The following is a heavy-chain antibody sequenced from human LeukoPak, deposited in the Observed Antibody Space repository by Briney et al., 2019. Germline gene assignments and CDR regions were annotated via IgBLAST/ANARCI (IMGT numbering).Heavy chain of an antibody. CDR1: GYTFTGYY. Sequence: ASVKVSCKASGYTFTGYYMHWVRQAPGQGLEWMGRINPNSGGTNYAQKFQGRVTITTDESTSTAYMELSSLRSEDTAVYYCARDLMGIGRYYFDYWGQGTLVTVSS. CDR3: ARDLMGIGRYYFDY. V-gene: IGHV1-2*06. CDR2: INPNSGGT. J-gene: IGHJ4*02. D-gene: IGHD7-27*01.